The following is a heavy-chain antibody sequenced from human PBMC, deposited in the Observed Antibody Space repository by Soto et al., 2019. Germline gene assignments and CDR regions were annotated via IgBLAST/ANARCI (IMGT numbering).Heavy chain of an antibody. CDR3: ARDNHYYGMNL. CDR2: ISSSSSYI. CDR1: GFIFRGYN. Sequence: EVQLVESGGGLVKPGGSLRFSFEAPGFIFRGYNMNWFGQPPGKGLEWVSSISSSSSYIYYADSVKGRFTISRDNAKNSLYLQMDSLRAEDTGVYYCARDNHYYGMNLWGQGTTVTVSS. J-gene: IGHJ6*02. V-gene: IGHV3-21*01.